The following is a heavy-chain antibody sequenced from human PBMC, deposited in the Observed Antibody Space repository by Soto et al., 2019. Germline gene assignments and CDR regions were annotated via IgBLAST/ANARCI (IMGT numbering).Heavy chain of an antibody. J-gene: IGHJ5*02. D-gene: IGHD3-22*01. V-gene: IGHV4-34*01. CDR2: INHSGST. CDR1: GGSFSGYY. CDR3: ARGEVYYDLRGRWFDP. Sequence: QVQLQQWGAGLLKPSETLSLTCAVYGGSFSGYYWSWIRQPPGKGLEWIGEINHSGSTNYNPSLKSRVTIAVDTSKNQFSLKLSSVTAADTAVYYYARGEVYYDLRGRWFDPWGQGTLVTVSS.